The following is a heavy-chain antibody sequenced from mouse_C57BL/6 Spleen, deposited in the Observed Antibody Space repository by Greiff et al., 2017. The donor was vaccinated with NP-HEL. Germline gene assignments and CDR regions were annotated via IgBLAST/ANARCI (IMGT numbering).Heavy chain of an antibody. V-gene: IGHV5-4*01. Sequence: EVQLVESGGGLVKPGGSLKLSCAASGFTFSSYAMSWVRQTPEKRLEWVATISDGGSYTYYPDNVKGRFTISRDNAKNNLYLQMSHLKSEDTAMYYCARNTTGGYFDVWGTGTTVTVSS. CDR2: ISDGGSYT. J-gene: IGHJ1*03. CDR1: GFTFSSYA. CDR3: ARNTTGGYFDV. D-gene: IGHD1-1*01.